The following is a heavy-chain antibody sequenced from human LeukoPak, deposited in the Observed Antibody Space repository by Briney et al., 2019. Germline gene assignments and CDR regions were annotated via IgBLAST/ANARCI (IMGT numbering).Heavy chain of an antibody. CDR3: ARGGYYWGA. J-gene: IGHJ5*02. D-gene: IGHD1-1*01. Sequence: GGSLRLSCAASGFTFSSYWMSWVRQAPGKGLEWVASIKEDGSEQYYVDSVKGRFTISRDNARNSLYLQMNSLRAEDMAVYYCARGGYYWGAWGQGTLVTVSS. CDR1: GFTFSSYW. CDR2: IKEDGSEQ. V-gene: IGHV3-7*01.